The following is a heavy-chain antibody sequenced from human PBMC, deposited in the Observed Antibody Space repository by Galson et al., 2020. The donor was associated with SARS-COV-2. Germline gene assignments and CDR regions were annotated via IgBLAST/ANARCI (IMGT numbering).Heavy chain of an antibody. D-gene: IGHD6-19*01. CDR3: LAYSSTRQTY. J-gene: IGHJ4*02. CDR1: GFIFSDYA. CDR2: LSPTGGTS. Sequence: GGSLRLSCAASGFIFSDYAMHWVRQAPGKGLQYVSALSPTGGTSFYADSVNGRFTMSRDNSKNTFYLQMTGLRIEDTAFYYCLAYSSTRQTYWGQGTLVTVSS. V-gene: IGHV3-64D*09.